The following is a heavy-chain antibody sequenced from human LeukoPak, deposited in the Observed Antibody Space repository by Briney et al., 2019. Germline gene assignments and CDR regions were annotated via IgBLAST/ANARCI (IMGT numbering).Heavy chain of an antibody. CDR2: IFHSGSS. CDR3: ARGQKYRSGYTVTELGSGYFDY. J-gene: IGHJ4*02. Sequence: PSGTLSLTCAVSGGSINNNDWWNWWSWVRQPPGKGLEWIGEIFHSGSSNYNPSLKSRVTISVDKSKNQFSLKLSSVTAADTAVYYCARGQKYRSGYTVTELGSGYFDYWGQGPLVTVSS. D-gene: IGHD5-18*01. CDR1: GGSINNNDWWNW. V-gene: IGHV4-4*02.